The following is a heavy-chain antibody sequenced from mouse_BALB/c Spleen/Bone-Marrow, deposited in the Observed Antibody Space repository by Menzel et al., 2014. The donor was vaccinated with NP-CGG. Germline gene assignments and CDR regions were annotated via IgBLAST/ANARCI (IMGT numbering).Heavy chain of an antibody. D-gene: IGHD2-3*01. Sequence: EVQRVESGPELVEPGASVKISCKASGYTFTDYNMHWVKQSHGRSLEWIGYIYPYNGGTGYNQKFKSKATLTVDNSSSTAYMELRSLTSEDSAVYYCARGWLLSWFAYWGQGTLVTVS. CDR1: GYTFTDYN. CDR3: ARGWLLSWFAY. CDR2: IYPYNGGT. J-gene: IGHJ3*01. V-gene: IGHV1S29*02.